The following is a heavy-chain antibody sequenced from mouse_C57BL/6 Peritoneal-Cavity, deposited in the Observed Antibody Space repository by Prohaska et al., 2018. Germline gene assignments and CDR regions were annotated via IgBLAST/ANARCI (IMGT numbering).Heavy chain of an antibody. J-gene: IGHJ2*01. CDR2: IYPGDGDT. Sequence: QVQLQQSGAELVKPGASVKISCNSSGYAFSSYWMNLVKQRPGKGLEWIGQIYPGDGDTNYNGKFKGKATLTADKASSTAYMQLSSLTSEDYAVYFCARDGLGGYFDYWGQGTTLTVSS. CDR1: GYAFSSYW. V-gene: IGHV1-80*01. D-gene: IGHD4-1*01. CDR3: ARDGLGGYFDY.